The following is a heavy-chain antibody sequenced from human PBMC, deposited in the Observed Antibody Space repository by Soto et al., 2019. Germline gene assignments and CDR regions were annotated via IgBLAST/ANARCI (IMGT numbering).Heavy chain of an antibody. Sequence: SVKVSCKASGGTFSSYAISWVRQAPGQGLEWMGGIIPIFGTANYAQKFQGRVTITADKSTSTAYMELSSLISEDTAVYYCARAHRIKLFGLAIPSYGMDVCGTLPTVTVSS. V-gene: IGHV1-69*06. D-gene: IGHD3-3*01. J-gene: IGHJ6*04. CDR2: IIPIFGTA. CDR1: GGTFSSYA. CDR3: ARAHRIKLFGLAIPSYGMDV.